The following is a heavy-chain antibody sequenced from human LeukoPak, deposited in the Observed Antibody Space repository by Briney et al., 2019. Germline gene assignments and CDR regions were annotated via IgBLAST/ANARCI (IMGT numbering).Heavy chain of an antibody. V-gene: IGHV4-39*07. CDR2: IYYSGST. CDR3: AGGYCSGGSCYPGFDP. CDR1: GGSISSSSYY. D-gene: IGHD2-15*01. J-gene: IGHJ5*02. Sequence: SETLSLTCGVSGGSISSSSYYWGWIRQPPGKGLEWIGSIYYSGSTYYNPSLKSRVTISEDTSKNQFSLKLSSVTAADTAVYYCAGGYCSGGSCYPGFDPWGQGTLVTVSS.